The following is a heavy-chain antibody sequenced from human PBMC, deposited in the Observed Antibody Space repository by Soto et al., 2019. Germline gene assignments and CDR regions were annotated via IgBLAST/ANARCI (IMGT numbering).Heavy chain of an antibody. CDR3: ARGVTVFGLVSRFWFDP. J-gene: IGHJ5*02. CDR2: IYNSGIT. D-gene: IGHD3-3*01. Sequence: TLSLTCTVSDVSLTMGAYPCIRVRQTQGKGLEWIGHIYNSGITYYNPSLKSRVVISIDTSRNQFSLRLNSLTAADRAVYFCARGVTVFGLVSRFWFDPWGQGTVVTVSS. CDR1: DVSLTMGAYP. V-gene: IGHV4-30-4*01.